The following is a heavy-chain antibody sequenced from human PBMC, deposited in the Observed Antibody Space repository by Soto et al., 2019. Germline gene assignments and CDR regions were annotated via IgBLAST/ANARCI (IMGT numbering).Heavy chain of an antibody. CDR3: ASLRGISYGSGSEENYYYGMDV. V-gene: IGHV4-34*01. D-gene: IGHD3-10*01. CDR1: GGSFSGYY. Sequence: ASETLSLTCAVYGGSFSGYYWSWIRQPPGKGLEWIGEINHSGSTNYNPSLKSRVTISVDTSKNQFSLKLSSVTAADTAVYYCASLRGISYGSGSEENYYYGMDVWGQGTTVTVS. J-gene: IGHJ6*02. CDR2: INHSGST.